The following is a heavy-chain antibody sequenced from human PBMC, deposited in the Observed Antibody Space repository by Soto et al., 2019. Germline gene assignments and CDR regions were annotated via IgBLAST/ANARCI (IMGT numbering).Heavy chain of an antibody. Sequence: QIPLNASGPTQVKPRQTLTLTCTFSGFSLTTSGVGVGWIRQSPGKAPEWLALIYWDDDKRYSPSLKSRLTITKDTSKNQVVLTMADLDPADTVTYYCAHRVLRTVFGLVTTTAIYFDFWCQGTPFAVSS. D-gene: IGHD3-3*01. CDR2: IYWDDDK. CDR3: AHRVLRTVFGLVTTTAIYFDF. V-gene: IGHV2-5*02. J-gene: IGHJ4*02. CDR1: GFSLTTSGVG.